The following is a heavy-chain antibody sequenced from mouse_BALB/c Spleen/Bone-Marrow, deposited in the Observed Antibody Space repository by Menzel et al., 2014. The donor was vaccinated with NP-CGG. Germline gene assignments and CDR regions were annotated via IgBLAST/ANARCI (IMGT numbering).Heavy chain of an antibody. CDR1: GFTFSSYS. D-gene: IGHD2-4*01. J-gene: IGHJ2*01. CDR2: ISSGGYYT. V-gene: IGHV5-6-4*01. CDR3: SKDGGYDYSYYFDY. Sequence: DVKLVESGGGLVKPGGSLKLSCAASGFTFSSYSMSWVRQTPEKRLEWVATISSGGYYTYYPDSVKGRFTISRDNAKNTLYLQMSSLKSEDTAMYYCSKDGGYDYSYYFDYWGQGTTLTVSS.